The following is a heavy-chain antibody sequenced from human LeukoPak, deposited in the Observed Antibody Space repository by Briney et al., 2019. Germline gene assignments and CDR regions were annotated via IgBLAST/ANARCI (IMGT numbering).Heavy chain of an antibody. V-gene: IGHV3-23*01. CDR1: GFTFRSFP. CDR3: ARDRAAFDS. Sequence: GGSLRLSCAASGFTFRSFPMSWVRQAPGKGLQWVSGVTGRGGNTYYADSVEGRFTISRDNSKNTLSLQMDSLRAEDTAIYYCARDRAAFDSWGQGTLVTVSS. D-gene: IGHD6-25*01. CDR2: VTGRGGNT. J-gene: IGHJ4*02.